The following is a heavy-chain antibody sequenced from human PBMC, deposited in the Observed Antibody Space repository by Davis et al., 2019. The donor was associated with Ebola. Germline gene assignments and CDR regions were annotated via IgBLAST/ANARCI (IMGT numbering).Heavy chain of an antibody. CDR1: GFTVSSNY. D-gene: IGHD3-16*02. CDR3: ARAPTVIFDNWFDP. CDR2: IKQDESEK. V-gene: IGHV3-7*01. Sequence: PGGSLRLSCAASGFTVSSNYMSWVRQAPGKGLEWVANIKQDESEKYYVDSVKGRFTISRDNAKNSLYLQMNSLRVEDTAVYYCARAPTVIFDNWFDPWGQGTLVTVSS. J-gene: IGHJ5*02.